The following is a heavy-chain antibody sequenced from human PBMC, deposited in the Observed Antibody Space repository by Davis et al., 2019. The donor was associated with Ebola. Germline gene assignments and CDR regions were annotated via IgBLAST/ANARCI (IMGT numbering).Heavy chain of an antibody. CDR3: ASGEGDYYGSVSFDY. V-gene: IGHV3-7*01. J-gene: IGHJ4*02. CDR1: GFTFNSYY. Sequence: GESLKISCAASGFTFNSYYMSWVRQAPGKGLEWVANIKHHGGESWYVDSVKGRFAISRDNTKNLVFLQMNSLRAEDTAVYYCASGEGDYYGSVSFDYWGQGSLVTVSS. CDR2: IKHHGGES. D-gene: IGHD3-10*01.